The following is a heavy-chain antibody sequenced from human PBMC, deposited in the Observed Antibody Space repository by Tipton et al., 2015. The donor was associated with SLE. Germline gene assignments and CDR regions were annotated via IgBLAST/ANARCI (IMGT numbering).Heavy chain of an antibody. D-gene: IGHD7-27*01. CDR1: DDSISSYY. Sequence: LRLSCTVSDDSISSYYWSWIRQPPGKGLEWIGYIYYSGSTNYNPSLKSRVTISVDTSKNQFSLKLSSVTAADTAVYYCAREGLGNGFDIWGQGTMVTVS. J-gene: IGHJ3*02. V-gene: IGHV4-59*12. CDR2: IYYSGST. CDR3: AREGLGNGFDI.